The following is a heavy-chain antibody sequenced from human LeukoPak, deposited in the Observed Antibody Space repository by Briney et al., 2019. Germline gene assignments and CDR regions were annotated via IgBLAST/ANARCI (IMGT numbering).Heavy chain of an antibody. D-gene: IGHD5-12*01. V-gene: IGHV4-4*09. CDR1: GGSISSYY. J-gene: IGHJ4*02. CDR2: IYTSGST. Sequence: SETLSLTCTVSGGSISSYYWSWIRQPPGKGLEWIGYIYTSGSTNYNPSLKSRVTISVDTSKNQFSLKLSSVTAADTAVYYCARRSWLRRGPPGFDYWGQGTLVTVSS. CDR3: ARRSWLRRGPPGFDY.